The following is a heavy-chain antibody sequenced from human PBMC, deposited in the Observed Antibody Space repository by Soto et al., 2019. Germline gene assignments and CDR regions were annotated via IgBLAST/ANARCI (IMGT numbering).Heavy chain of an antibody. V-gene: IGHV4-31*03. Sequence: PSETLSLTCSVSGGSINSGAYYWGWSRQHPGKGLGWIGYISYTGRTYSNPSLQSRVTIALDMSESQFSLKLTSVTAADTAVYFCARVSATGTRWFDPWGQGTLVTVSS. CDR3: ARVSATGTRWFDP. CDR2: ISYTGRT. CDR1: GGSINSGAYY. J-gene: IGHJ5*02. D-gene: IGHD6-13*01.